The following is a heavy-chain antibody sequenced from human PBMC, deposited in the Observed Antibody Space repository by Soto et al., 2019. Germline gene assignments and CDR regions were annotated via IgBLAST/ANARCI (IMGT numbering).Heavy chain of an antibody. V-gene: IGHV3-64D*08. J-gene: IGHJ3*02. D-gene: IGHD6-19*01. CDR2: ISSNGGST. CDR3: VKGSGWYGSNAFDI. Sequence: GGSLRLSCSASGFTFSSYSMHWVRQAPGKGLEYVSAISSNGGSTYYADSVKGRFTISRDNSKNTLYLQMSSLRAEDTAVYYCVKGSGWYGSNAFDIWGQGTMVTVSS. CDR1: GFTFSSYS.